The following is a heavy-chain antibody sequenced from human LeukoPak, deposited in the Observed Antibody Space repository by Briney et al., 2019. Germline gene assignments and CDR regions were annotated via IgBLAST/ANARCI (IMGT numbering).Heavy chain of an antibody. CDR2: ISGSGGST. CDR1: GVTFSSYA. D-gene: IGHD3-10*02. CDR3: ATGEVFRELSTSFDY. V-gene: IGHV3-23*01. Sequence: GGSLRLSCAASGVTFSSYAMSWVRQAPGKGLEWVSAISGSGGSTYYADSVKGRFTISRDNSKNTLYLQMNSLRAEDTAVYYCATGEVFRELSTSFDYWGQGTLVTVSS. J-gene: IGHJ4*02.